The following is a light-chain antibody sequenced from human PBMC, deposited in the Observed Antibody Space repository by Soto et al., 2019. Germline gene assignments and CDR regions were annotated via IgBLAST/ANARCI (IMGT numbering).Light chain of an antibody. CDR3: AAWDDSLNAVV. CDR1: TSNLGGNT. V-gene: IGLV1-44*01. Sequence: QSVLTQPPSVSGTPGHKVSISCSGSTSNLGGNTVNWYQQLPGTAPKLLIYTNNQRPSGVPDRFAGSKSGTSASLAISGLRSEYEAEFYCAAWDDSLNAVVFGGGTKVTVL. CDR2: TNN. J-gene: IGLJ2*01.